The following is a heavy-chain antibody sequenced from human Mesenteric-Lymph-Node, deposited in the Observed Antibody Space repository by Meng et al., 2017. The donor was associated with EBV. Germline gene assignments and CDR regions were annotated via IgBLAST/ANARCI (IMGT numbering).Heavy chain of an antibody. J-gene: IGHJ4*02. Sequence: LELQESGPGLVKPSETLSLTCPVSGGSISSSSYYWGWIRQPPGKGLEWIGSIYYSGSTYYNPSLKSRVTISVDTSKNQFSLKLSSVTAADTAVYYCARHRRSNWNSPGDYWGQGTLVTVSS. CDR2: IYYSGST. CDR3: ARHRRSNWNSPGDY. CDR1: GGSISSSSYY. D-gene: IGHD1-7*01. V-gene: IGHV4-39*01.